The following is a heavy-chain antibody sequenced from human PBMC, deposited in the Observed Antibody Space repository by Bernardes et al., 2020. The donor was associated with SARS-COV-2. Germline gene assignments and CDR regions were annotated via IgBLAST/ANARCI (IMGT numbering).Heavy chain of an antibody. Sequence: GGSLRLSCAASGFTFSSYGMHWVRQAPGKGLEWVAVISYDGSNKYYADSVQGRFTISRDNSKNTLYLQMNSLRAEDTAVYYCAKVAVDSSTSHNWFDPWGQGTLVTVSS. CDR1: GFTFSSYG. CDR2: ISYDGSNK. V-gene: IGHV3-30*18. D-gene: IGHD2-2*01. CDR3: AKVAVDSSTSHNWFDP. J-gene: IGHJ5*02.